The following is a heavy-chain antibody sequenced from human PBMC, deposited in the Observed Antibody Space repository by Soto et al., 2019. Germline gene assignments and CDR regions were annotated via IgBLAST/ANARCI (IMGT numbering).Heavy chain of an antibody. V-gene: IGHV1-2*04. Sequence: ASVKVSCKASGYIFPDYYVHWVRQAPGEGLEWMGRINPNGGGTNYAQKFEGWVTMTTDTSISTAYMELSRLNFDDTAVYYCARGEQLVHFDSWGQGTLVNVS. CDR1: GYIFPDYY. D-gene: IGHD6-6*01. J-gene: IGHJ4*01. CDR3: ARGEQLVHFDS. CDR2: INPNGGGT.